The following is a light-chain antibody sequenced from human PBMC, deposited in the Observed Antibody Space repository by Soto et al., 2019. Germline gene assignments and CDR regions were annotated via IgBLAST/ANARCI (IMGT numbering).Light chain of an antibody. CDR2: SIS. J-gene: IGKJ4*01. CDR3: LQDFSYPLT. Sequence: AIQMTQSPSSLSASVGDRVTITCRASQGIRSELAWYQQKPGKAPKLLISSISTLQSGVPSRFSGSGSDSHFTLTISSLQPEDFATYYCLQDFSYPLTFGGGTKVEIK. CDR1: QGIRSE. V-gene: IGKV1-6*01.